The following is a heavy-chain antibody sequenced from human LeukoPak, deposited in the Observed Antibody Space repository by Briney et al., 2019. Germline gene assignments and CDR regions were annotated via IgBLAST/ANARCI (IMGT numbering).Heavy chain of an antibody. Sequence: QPGGSLRLSCVASRFTFRSYSMHWVRLVPGRGLEDVSCISNSGGSTNYADSVRGRITIHRDNSNDAVYLQMGSLGGEDLAVYYCAREVLEDECLDCWGQGALVTVSS. D-gene: IGHD3-3*01. V-gene: IGHV3-64*02. CDR1: RFTFRSYS. CDR2: ISNSGGST. J-gene: IGHJ4*02. CDR3: AREVLEDECLDC.